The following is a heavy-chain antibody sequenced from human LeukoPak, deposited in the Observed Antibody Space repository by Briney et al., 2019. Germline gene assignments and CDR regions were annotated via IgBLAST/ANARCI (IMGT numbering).Heavy chain of an antibody. V-gene: IGHV3-33*01. J-gene: IGHJ5*02. D-gene: IGHD4-11*01. CDR2: IWYDGSNK. CDR3: ARDLSVTTSWFDP. Sequence: GGSLRLSCAASGLTFSSYGMHWVRQAPGKGLEWVAVIWYDGSNKYYADSVKGRFTISRDNSKNTLYLQMNSLRAEDTAVYYCARDLSVTTSWFDPWGQGTLVTVSS. CDR1: GLTFSSYG.